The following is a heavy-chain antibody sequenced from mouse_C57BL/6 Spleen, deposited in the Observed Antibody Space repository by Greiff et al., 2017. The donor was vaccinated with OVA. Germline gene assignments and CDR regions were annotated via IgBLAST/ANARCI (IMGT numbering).Heavy chain of an antibody. CDR3: ARNDNYEDGFDY. D-gene: IGHD2-1*01. CDR1: GYAFTHYL. J-gene: IGHJ2*01. CDR2: INPGRGGT. V-gene: IGHV1-54*01. Sequence: QVQLQQSGAELVRPGTSVKVSCKASGYAFTHYLIEWVKQRPGKGLEWIGVINPGRGGTNYYENFKGMATLTADKSSTTAYMQLISLTYEDSAVYFCARNDNYEDGFDYWGQGTTLTVSS.